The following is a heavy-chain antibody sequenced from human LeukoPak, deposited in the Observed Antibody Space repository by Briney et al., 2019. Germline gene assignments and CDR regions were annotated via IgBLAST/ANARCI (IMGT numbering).Heavy chain of an antibody. CDR3: TSFFETN. D-gene: IGHD2/OR15-2a*01. CDR1: RFIFTNYW. CDR2: VNNDGSAT. V-gene: IGHV3-74*01. J-gene: IGHJ4*02. Sequence: GGSLRLSCAASRFIFTNYWIHWVRQAPGKGLVWASHVNNDGSATSYADSVKGRFTISRDSAKNTVYLHMNSLRVEDTAVYYCTSFFETNWGQGTLVTVSS.